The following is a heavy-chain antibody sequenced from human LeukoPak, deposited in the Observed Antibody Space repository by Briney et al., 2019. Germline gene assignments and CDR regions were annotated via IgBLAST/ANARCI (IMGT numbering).Heavy chain of an antibody. CDR2: IWYDGSNK. V-gene: IGHV3-33*01. CDR1: GFTFSSYG. CDR3: ARASYDILTGLLYYFDY. D-gene: IGHD3-9*01. Sequence: PGRSLRLSCAASGFTFSSYGMHWVRQAPGKGLEWVAVIWYDGSNKYYADSVKGRSTISRDNSKNTLYLQMNSLRAEDTAVYYCARASYDILTGLLYYFDYWGQGTLVTVSS. J-gene: IGHJ4*02.